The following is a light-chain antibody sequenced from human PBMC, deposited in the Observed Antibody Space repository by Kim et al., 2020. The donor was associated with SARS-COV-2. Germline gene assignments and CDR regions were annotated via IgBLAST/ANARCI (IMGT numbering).Light chain of an antibody. CDR1: SSNTGNND. J-gene: IGLJ3*02. CDR2: YDD. V-gene: IGLV1-36*01. CDR3: AAWDDSLNGPV. Sequence: RRITLSCSGRSSNTGNNDVNWYHQLPGKAPKHLIYYDDLLPSGVSDRFSGSKSGTSASLAISGLQSEDEADYYCAAWDDSLNGPVFGGGTQLTVL.